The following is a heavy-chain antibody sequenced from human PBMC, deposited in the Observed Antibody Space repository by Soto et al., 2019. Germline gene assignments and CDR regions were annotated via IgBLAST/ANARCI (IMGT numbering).Heavy chain of an antibody. CDR3: AKDLSPITMVRGVIIDYYYYYMDV. V-gene: IGHV3-23*01. CDR2: ISGSGGST. J-gene: IGHJ6*03. D-gene: IGHD3-10*01. Sequence: GSLRLSCAASGFTFSSYAMSCVRQAPGKGLEWVSAISGSGGSTYYADSVKGRFTISRDNSKNTLYLQMNSLRAEDTAVYYCAKDLSPITMVRGVIIDYYYYYMDVWGKGTTVTVSS. CDR1: GFTFSSYA.